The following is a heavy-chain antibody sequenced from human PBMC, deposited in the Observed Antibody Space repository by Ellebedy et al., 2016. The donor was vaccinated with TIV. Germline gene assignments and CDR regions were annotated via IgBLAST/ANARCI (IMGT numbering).Heavy chain of an antibody. J-gene: IGHJ4*02. CDR1: GDNFTNYW. D-gene: IGHD3-22*01. CDR3: ARKSHLRSGLDY. Sequence: ASVKVSCKGSGDNFTNYWISWVRQMPGKGLEWVGRIDPSDSYAMYTPSLQGHVTISADKSINTAYLQWSSLKASDTGIYYCARKSHLRSGLDYWGQGTLVTVSS. CDR2: IDPSDSYA. V-gene: IGHV5-10-1*01.